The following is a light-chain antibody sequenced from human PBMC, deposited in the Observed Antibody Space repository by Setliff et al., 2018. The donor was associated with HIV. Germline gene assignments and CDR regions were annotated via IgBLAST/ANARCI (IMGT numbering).Light chain of an antibody. J-gene: IGLJ2*01. CDR1: SSDIGAYNY. CDR2: DVG. Sequence: QSALAQAASVSGSPGQSITISCTGTSSDIGAYNYVSWYQQHPGKAPKLLIYDVGKRPSGVSDRFSGSKSGNTASLTVPGLQAEDEADYYCSSYISSSTIFGGGTKVTV. V-gene: IGLV2-14*03. CDR3: SSYISSSTI.